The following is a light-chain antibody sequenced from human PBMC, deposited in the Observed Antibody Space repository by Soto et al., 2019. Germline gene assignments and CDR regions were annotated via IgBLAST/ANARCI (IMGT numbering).Light chain of an antibody. V-gene: IGKV1-5*03. CDR2: QAS. J-gene: IGKJ2*01. Sequence: DIQMTQSPSTRSASVGDRVTISCRASQSVGSNLAWYQQKPGKVPKLLIFQASTLEPGVPSRFSGSGSGTEFILSVSSLQPDDFATYYCQHYDVYPYAFGQGTKVEIK. CDR3: QHYDVYPYA. CDR1: QSVGSN.